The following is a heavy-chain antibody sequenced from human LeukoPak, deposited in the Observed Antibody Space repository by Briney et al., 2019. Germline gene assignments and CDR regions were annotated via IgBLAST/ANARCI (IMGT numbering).Heavy chain of an antibody. CDR3: ASDGPQRAFQY. CDR2: IYGGDTT. CDR1: GFTISSNY. J-gene: IGHJ1*01. Sequence: PGGSLRLSCAASGFTISSNYMSWVRQAPGKGREWVSVIYGGDTTYYADSVKGRFTISRDNFKNTLYLQMNRLRAEDTAVYYCASDGPQRAFQYWGQGTLVTVSS. V-gene: IGHV3-53*01. D-gene: IGHD3/OR15-3a*01.